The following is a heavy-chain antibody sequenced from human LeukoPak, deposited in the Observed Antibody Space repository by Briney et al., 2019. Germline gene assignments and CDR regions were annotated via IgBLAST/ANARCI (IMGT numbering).Heavy chain of an antibody. Sequence: SETLSLTSTVSGGSISSSSYYWGWIRQPPGKGLEWIGSLYYSGSTYYNPSLKSRVTISVDTSKNQFSLKLSSVTAADTAVYYCARVPTVTFFDYWGQGTLVTVSS. J-gene: IGHJ4*02. CDR2: LYYSGST. CDR3: ARVPTVTFFDY. CDR1: GGSISSSSYY. D-gene: IGHD4-17*01. V-gene: IGHV4-39*01.